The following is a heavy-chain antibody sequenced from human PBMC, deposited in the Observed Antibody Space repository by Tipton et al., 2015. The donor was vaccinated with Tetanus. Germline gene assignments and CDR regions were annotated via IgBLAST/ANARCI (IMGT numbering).Heavy chain of an antibody. Sequence: TLSLTCTVSGGSISSGDYYWSWIRQPPGKGLEWIGYIYYSGSTHYNPSLKSRVTISVDTSKNQFSLKLSSVTAADTAVYYCAREATIFGVGYYFDYWGQGTLVTVSS. J-gene: IGHJ4*02. CDR2: IYYSGST. D-gene: IGHD3-3*01. CDR1: GGSISSGDYY. CDR3: AREATIFGVGYYFDY. V-gene: IGHV4-30-4*01.